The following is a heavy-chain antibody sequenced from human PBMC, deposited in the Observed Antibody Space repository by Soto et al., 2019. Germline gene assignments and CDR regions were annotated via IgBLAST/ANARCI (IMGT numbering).Heavy chain of an antibody. Sequence: ASVKVSCKASGYTFTSYDINWVRQATGQGLEWMGWMNPNSGNTGYAQKFQGRVTMTRNTSISTAYMELSSLRSEDTAVYYCARRPSTVRTRRYYYYMDVWGKGTTVTVSS. V-gene: IGHV1-8*01. CDR1: GYTFTSYD. CDR3: ARRPSTVRTRRYYYYMDV. J-gene: IGHJ6*03. D-gene: IGHD4-17*01. CDR2: MNPNSGNT.